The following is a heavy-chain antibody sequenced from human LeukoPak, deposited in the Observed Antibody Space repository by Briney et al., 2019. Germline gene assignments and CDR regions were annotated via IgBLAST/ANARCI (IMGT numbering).Heavy chain of an antibody. CDR2: IYHSGST. J-gene: IGHJ4*02. CDR3: ARARYDYVWGSNRYNYFDS. CDR1: GGSFSGYY. V-gene: IGHV4-34*01. Sequence: SETLSLTCAVYGGSFSGYYWRWIRQPPGKGLEWIGEIYHSGSTNYNPSLKSRVTILVDKSKNQFSLKLSSVTAADTAVYYCARARYDYVWGSNRYNYFDSWGQGTLVTVSS. D-gene: IGHD3-16*02.